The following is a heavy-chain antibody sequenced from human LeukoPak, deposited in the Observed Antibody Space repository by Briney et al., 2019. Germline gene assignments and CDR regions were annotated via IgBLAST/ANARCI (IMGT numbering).Heavy chain of an antibody. V-gene: IGHV1-18*01. CDR1: GDTFTNYD. CDR2: ISVYNGHT. CDR3: ARYEVYGDRDLDY. D-gene: IGHD4-17*01. J-gene: IGHJ4*02. Sequence: ASVKVSCKASGDTFTNYDINWVRQAPGQGLEWMGWISVYNGHTNYARKVQGRVTMTTDTSTSTAYMELRSLRSDDTAVYYCARYEVYGDRDLDYWGQGTLVTVSS.